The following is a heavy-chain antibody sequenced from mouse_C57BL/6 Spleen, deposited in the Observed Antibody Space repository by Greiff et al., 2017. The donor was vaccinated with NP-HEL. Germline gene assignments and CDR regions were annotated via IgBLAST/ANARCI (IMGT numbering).Heavy chain of an antibody. CDR3: AKYDYLYYYAMDY. J-gene: IGHJ4*01. CDR1: GYTFTSYW. D-gene: IGHD2-4*01. CDR2: IDPNCGGT. V-gene: IGHV1-72*01. Sequence: VQLQQPGAELVKPGASVKLSCKASGYTFTSYWMHWVKQRPGRGLEWIGRIDPNCGGTNYTEKFKSKATLTVDKPSSTAYMQLSSLTYEDSAVYYCAKYDYLYYYAMDYWGQGTSVTVSS.